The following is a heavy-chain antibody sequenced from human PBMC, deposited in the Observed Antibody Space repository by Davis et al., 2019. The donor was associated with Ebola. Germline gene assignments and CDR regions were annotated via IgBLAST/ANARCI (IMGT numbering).Heavy chain of an antibody. CDR2: IWYDGSNK. J-gene: IGHJ4*02. Sequence: GGSLRLSCAASGFTFSSYGMHWVRQAPGKGLEWVAVIWYDGSNKYYADSVKGRFTISRGNSKNTLYLQMNSLRAEDTAVYYCARDLTMVQGVMSYWGQGTLVTVSS. CDR1: GFTFSSYG. D-gene: IGHD3-10*01. CDR3: ARDLTMVQGVMSY. V-gene: IGHV3-33*01.